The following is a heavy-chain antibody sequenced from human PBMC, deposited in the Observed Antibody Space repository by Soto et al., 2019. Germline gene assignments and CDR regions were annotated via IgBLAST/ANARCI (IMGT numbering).Heavy chain of an antibody. J-gene: IGHJ4*02. Sequence: SVKVSCKASGGTFSSYAISWVRQAPGQGLEWMGGIIPIFGTANYAQKFQGRVTITADKSTSTAYMELSSLRSEDTAVYYCARVGTMVRGVTHWGQGTLVTVSS. V-gene: IGHV1-69*06. CDR2: IIPIFGTA. CDR1: GGTFSSYA. CDR3: ARVGTMVRGVTH. D-gene: IGHD3-10*01.